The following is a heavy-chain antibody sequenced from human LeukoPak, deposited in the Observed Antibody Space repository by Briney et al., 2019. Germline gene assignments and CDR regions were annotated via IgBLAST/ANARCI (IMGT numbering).Heavy chain of an antibody. J-gene: IGHJ4*02. V-gene: IGHV1-18*01. CDR2: ISAYNGNT. CDR3: ARARKGYYDFWSGYPYYFDY. D-gene: IGHD3-3*01. Sequence: GASVKVSCKASGYTFTSYGISWVRQAPGQGLVWMGWISAYNGNTNYAQKLQGRVTMTTDTSTSTAYMELRSLRSDDTAVYYCARARKGYYDFWSGYPYYFDYWGQGTLVTVSS. CDR1: GYTFTSYG.